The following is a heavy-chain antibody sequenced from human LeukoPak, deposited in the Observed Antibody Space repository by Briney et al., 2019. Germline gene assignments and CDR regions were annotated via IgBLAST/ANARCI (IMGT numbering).Heavy chain of an antibody. D-gene: IGHD3-16*01. CDR3: ARSNTILGESRFDP. CDR2: IYYSGNT. CDR1: GDSISASNSY. Sequence: PSETLSLTCTVSGDSISASNSYWGWIRQPPGKGLEWIGSIYYSGNTYYNASLKSRVTISVDTSKNQFSLKLSSVTAADTAVYYCARSNTILGESRFDPWGQGTLVTVSS. J-gene: IGHJ5*02. V-gene: IGHV4-39*07.